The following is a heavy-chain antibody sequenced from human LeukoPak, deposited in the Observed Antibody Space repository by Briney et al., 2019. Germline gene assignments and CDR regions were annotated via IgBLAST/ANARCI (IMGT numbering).Heavy chain of an antibody. CDR3: ARGRSESDYGDYVGFGY. Sequence: PSETLSLTCAVSGYSISSGYYWGWIRQPPGKGLEWIGSIYHSGSTYYNPSLKSRVTISVDTSKNQFSLKLSSVTAADTAVYYCARGRSESDYGDYVGFGYWGQGTLLTVSS. J-gene: IGHJ4*02. CDR2: IYHSGST. D-gene: IGHD4-17*01. CDR1: GYSISSGYY. V-gene: IGHV4-38-2*01.